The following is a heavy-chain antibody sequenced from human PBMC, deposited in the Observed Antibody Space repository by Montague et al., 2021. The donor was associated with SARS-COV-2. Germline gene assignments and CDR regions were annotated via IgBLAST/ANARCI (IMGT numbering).Heavy chain of an antibody. CDR3: ARSPEPMIILIITSLNWYFDL. V-gene: IGHV4-31*03. Sequence: TLSLTCTVSGGSISSGGYYWSWIRQHPGKGLEWIGYIYYSGSTCYXPSLKSRVTISVDTSKNQFSLKMSSVTAADTAVYYCARSPEPMIILIITSLNWYFDLWGRGTLVTVSS. CDR1: GGSISSGGYY. CDR2: IYYSGST. J-gene: IGHJ2*01. D-gene: IGHD3-22*01.